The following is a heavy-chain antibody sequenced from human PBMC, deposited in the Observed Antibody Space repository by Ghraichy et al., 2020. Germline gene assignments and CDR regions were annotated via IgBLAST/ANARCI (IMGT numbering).Heavy chain of an antibody. CDR3: TRSPLAATKMNYYYMDV. CDR1: GFNFGDYA. CDR2: IRNKAFAHTT. J-gene: IGHJ6*03. D-gene: IGHD6-13*01. V-gene: IGHV3-49*04. Sequence: GGSLRLSCTGFGFNFGDYAMSWVRQAPGKGLEWVGFIRNKAFAHTTEYAASVKGRFTLSRDDSESIAYLQMNSLDTEDTAVYYCTRSPLAATKMNYYYMDVWGKGTTVTVSS.